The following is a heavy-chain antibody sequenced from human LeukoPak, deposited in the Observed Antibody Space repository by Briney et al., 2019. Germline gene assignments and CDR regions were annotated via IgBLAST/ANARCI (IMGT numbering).Heavy chain of an antibody. D-gene: IGHD3-10*01. CDR2: IYYSGSA. Sequence: SETLSLTCTVSGGSISSYYWSWIRQPPGKGLEWIGYIYYSGSAYYNPSLKSRVTISVDTSKNQFSLKLSSVTAADTAVYYCARAYYYGSGVFDYWGQGTLVTVSS. CDR1: GGSISSYY. V-gene: IGHV4-59*08. CDR3: ARAYYYGSGVFDY. J-gene: IGHJ4*02.